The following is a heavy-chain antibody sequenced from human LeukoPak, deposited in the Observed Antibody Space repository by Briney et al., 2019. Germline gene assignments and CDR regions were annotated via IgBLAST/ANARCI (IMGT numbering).Heavy chain of an antibody. J-gene: IGHJ4*02. CDR3: ARSFSNYGRFDY. CDR2: IYYIGST. V-gene: IGHV4-59*01. CDR1: GGSISRYY. D-gene: IGHD4-11*01. Sequence: SETLSLTCAVSGGSISRYYWSWIRQPPGKGLEWIGYIYYIGSTKYNPSLKSRVTISVDTSKNQFSLKLSSVTAADTAVYYCARSFSNYGRFDYWGQGILVTVSS.